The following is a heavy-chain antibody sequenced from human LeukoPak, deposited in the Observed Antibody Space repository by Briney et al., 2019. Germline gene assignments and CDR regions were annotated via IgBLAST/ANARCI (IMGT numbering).Heavy chain of an antibody. Sequence: GASVKVSCKASGYTFTGYYMHWVRQAPGQGLEWMGWINPNTGGTNYAQKFQGRVTMTRDTSISTAYMELSRLRSEDTAVYYCARDNYYESSGYGDYWGQGTLVTVSS. D-gene: IGHD3-22*01. J-gene: IGHJ4*02. V-gene: IGHV1-2*02. CDR1: GYTFTGYY. CDR3: ARDNYYESSGYGDY. CDR2: INPNTGGT.